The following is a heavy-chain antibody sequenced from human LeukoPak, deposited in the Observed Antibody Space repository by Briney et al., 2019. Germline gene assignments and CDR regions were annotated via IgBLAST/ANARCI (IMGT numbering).Heavy chain of an antibody. J-gene: IGHJ3*02. CDR1: GDSINNNVYY. CDR2: ISYSGTT. D-gene: IGHD3-10*01. Sequence: SETLSLTCTVSGDSINNNVYYWGWIRQPPGKVLEWIAIISYSGTTYYNPSLKTRATISIDTSKNKFSLKVNSVTAADTAMYYCARDRGLWLGEARDAFDIWGQGTMVTVFS. V-gene: IGHV4-39*07. CDR3: ARDRGLWLGEARDAFDI.